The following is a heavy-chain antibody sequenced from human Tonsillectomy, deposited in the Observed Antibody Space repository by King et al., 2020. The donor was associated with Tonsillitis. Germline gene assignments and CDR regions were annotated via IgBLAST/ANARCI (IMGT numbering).Heavy chain of an antibody. J-gene: IGHJ4*02. CDR3: ARPTADYYFDY. V-gene: IGHV4-38-2*02. D-gene: IGHD4-11*01. Sequence: QLQESGPGLVKPSETLSLTCTVSGYSIRSGYYWGWIRQPPGKGLEWIGSIYHGGSTYYNPSLKSRVTISVNTSKGQFSLKLSSVTAADTAIYYCARPTADYYFDYWGQGTLVTVSS. CDR1: GYSIRSGYY. CDR2: IYHGGST.